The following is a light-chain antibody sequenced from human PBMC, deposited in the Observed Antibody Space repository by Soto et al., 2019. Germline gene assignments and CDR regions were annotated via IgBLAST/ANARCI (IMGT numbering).Light chain of an antibody. V-gene: IGLV1-51*01. J-gene: IGLJ2*01. CDR1: SSNIGNNY. CDR2: DNN. CDR3: ATWDSSLIAGV. Sequence: QSVLTQPPSVSAAPGQKVTISCSGSSSNIGNNYVSWYQHLPGTAPKLLIYDNNKRPSGIPDRFSGTKSGTSATPGITGLQTGDEAHYYCATWDSSLIAGVFGGGTKLTVL.